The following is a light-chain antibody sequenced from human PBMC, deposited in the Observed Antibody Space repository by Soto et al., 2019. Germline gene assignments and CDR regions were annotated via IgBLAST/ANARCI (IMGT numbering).Light chain of an antibody. J-gene: IGLJ1*01. CDR2: EVS. CDR1: SSDVGSYNL. CDR3: CSYAGRSTLYV. V-gene: IGLV2-23*02. Sequence: QSALTQPASVSGSPGQSITISCTGTSSDVGSYNLVSWYQQHPGKAPKLMIYEVSKRPSGVSHRFSGSKSGNTASLTLSGLQAEDEADYYCCSYAGRSTLYVFGTGTKLTVL.